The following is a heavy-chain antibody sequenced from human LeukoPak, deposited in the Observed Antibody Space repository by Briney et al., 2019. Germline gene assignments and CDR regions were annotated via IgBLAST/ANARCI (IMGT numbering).Heavy chain of an antibody. CDR1: GFSFSSYG. J-gene: IGHJ6*02. D-gene: IGHD3-10*01. Sequence: GGSLRLSCAASGFSFSSYGMHWLRQAPGKGPESVALIRHDGTETYHADSVKGRFTISRDDSKSTFDLQMNSLRPEDTAVYYCAKANRDHLSHYYGVDVWGPGTTV. CDR2: IRHDGTET. V-gene: IGHV3-30*02. CDR3: AKANRDHLSHYYGVDV.